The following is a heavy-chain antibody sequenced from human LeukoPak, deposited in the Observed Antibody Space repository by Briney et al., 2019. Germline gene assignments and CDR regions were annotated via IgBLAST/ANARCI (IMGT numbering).Heavy chain of an antibody. J-gene: IGHJ4*02. V-gene: IGHV1-69*06. D-gene: IGHD3-10*01. CDR3: ARSYQFGEFWFDY. Sequence: ASVKVSCKASGGTFSSYAISWVRQAPGQGLEWMGGIIPIFGTANYAQKFQGRVTITADKSTSTAYMELSSLRSEDTAVYYCARSYQFGEFWFDYWGQGTLVTVSS. CDR1: GGTFSSYA. CDR2: IIPIFGTA.